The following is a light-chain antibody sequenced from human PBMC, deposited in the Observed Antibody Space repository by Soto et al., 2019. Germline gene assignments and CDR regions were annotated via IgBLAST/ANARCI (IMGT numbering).Light chain of an antibody. CDR3: QQYNSWPPIT. CDR2: GVS. CDR1: QTITT. J-gene: IGKJ5*01. Sequence: EIVLTQSPGVLSLSPGERATLSCRASQTITTLAWYQRKAGQAPRLLIYGVSRRATGIPDRFSGSGSGTDFTLTISRLEPEDFVVYYCQQYNSWPPITFGQGTRLEIK. V-gene: IGKV3-20*01.